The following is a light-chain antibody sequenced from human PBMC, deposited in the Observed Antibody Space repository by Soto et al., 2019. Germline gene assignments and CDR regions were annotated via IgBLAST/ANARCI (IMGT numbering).Light chain of an antibody. CDR2: DAS. J-gene: IGKJ5*01. Sequence: EIVLTQSPATLSLSPGESATLSCRASRSVSNYLAWYQQKPGQAPRLLFYDASSRPTDIPARFSGSGSGTDFTLTISSLEPEDFALYYCQQRSNWPITFGQGTRLEIK. CDR3: QQRSNWPIT. V-gene: IGKV3-11*01. CDR1: RSVSNY.